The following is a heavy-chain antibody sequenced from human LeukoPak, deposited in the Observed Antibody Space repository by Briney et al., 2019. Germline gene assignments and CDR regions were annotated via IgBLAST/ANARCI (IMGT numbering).Heavy chain of an antibody. D-gene: IGHD3-9*01. V-gene: IGHV3-48*03. CDR2: ISSSGSTI. CDR3: AREFGLRYFDWLLWGAFDI. CDR1: GFTFSSYE. J-gene: IGHJ3*02. Sequence: GGSLRLSCAASGFTFSSYEMNWVRQAPGKGLECVSYISSSGSTIYYADSVKGRFTISRDNAKNSLYLQMNSLRAEDTAVYYCAREFGLRYFDWLLWGAFDIWGQGTMVTVSS.